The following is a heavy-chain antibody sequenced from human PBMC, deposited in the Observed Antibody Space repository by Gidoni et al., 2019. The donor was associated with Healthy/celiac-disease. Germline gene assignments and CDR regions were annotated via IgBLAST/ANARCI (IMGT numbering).Heavy chain of an antibody. V-gene: IGHV1-69*01. D-gene: IGHD6-19*01. CDR1: GGPFSSYA. CDR2: IIPIFGTA. Sequence: QVQLVQSGAEVKKPGSSVKVSCKASGGPFSSYAISWVRQAPGQGLEWMGGIIPIFGTANYAQKFQGRVTITADESTSTAYMELSSLRSEDTAVYYCATSGWYNHFYYFDYWGQGTLVTVSS. CDR3: ATSGWYNHFYYFDY. J-gene: IGHJ4*02.